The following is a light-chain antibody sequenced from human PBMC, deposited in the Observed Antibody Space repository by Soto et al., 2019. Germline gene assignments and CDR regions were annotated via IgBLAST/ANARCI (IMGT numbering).Light chain of an antibody. CDR2: DGS. J-gene: IGKJ5*01. V-gene: IGKV3-11*01. CDR1: QSVSSN. Sequence: EIVLTQSPATLPLSPGERATLSCRASQSVSSNLAWYPQKPGQAPRLLIYDGSNRATGSPARFSGSGSGTGVTLTTGRLEPEDVVGYYCRQRSSSITFGQRTRRNIK. CDR3: RQRSSSIT.